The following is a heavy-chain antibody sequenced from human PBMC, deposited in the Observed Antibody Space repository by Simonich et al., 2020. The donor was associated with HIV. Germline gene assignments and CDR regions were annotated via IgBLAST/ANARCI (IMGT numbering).Heavy chain of an antibody. CDR2: ITPIIGTA. D-gene: IGHD3-10*01. V-gene: IGHV1-69*13. Sequence: QVQLVQSGAEVKKPGSSVKVSCKASGGTFSSFAISWVRQAPGLGLEGVGVITPIIGTANYAQMFQGRVTRTADESTSTAYMELSSLRSEDTGIYYCARKGGGRGVYYFDYWGQGTLVTVSS. CDR3: ARKGGGRGVYYFDY. J-gene: IGHJ4*02. CDR1: GGTFSSFA.